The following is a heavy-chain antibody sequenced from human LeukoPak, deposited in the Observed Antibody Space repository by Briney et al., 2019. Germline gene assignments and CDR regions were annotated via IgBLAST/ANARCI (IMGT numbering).Heavy chain of an antibody. Sequence: ASVKVSCKASGYTFTGYYMHWVRQAPGQGLEWMGRINPNSGGTNHAQKFQGRVTMTRDTSISTAYMELSRLKSDDTAVYYCARVSDYYDSSGYCDAFDIWGQGTMVTVSS. CDR3: ARVSDYYDSSGYCDAFDI. J-gene: IGHJ3*02. CDR2: INPNSGGT. D-gene: IGHD3-22*01. CDR1: GYTFTGYY. V-gene: IGHV1-2*06.